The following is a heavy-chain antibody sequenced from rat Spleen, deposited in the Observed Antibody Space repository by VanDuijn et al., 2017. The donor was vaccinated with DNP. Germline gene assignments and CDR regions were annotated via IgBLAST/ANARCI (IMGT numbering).Heavy chain of an antibody. D-gene: IGHD1-1*01. Sequence: EVQLVESGGGLVQPGRSLKLSCAASGFTFSDYYMAWVRQAPTKGLEWVAYISYDGGSTYYGDSVKGRFTISRDNAKSTLYLQMNSLRSEDMATYYCARLYYYSGAADWWGQGVMVTVSS. CDR3: ARLYYYSGAADW. CDR1: GFTFSDYY. J-gene: IGHJ2*01. V-gene: IGHV5-22*01. CDR2: ISYDGGST.